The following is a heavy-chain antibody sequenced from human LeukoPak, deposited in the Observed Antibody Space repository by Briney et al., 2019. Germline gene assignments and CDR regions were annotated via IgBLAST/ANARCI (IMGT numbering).Heavy chain of an antibody. D-gene: IGHD3-10*01. J-gene: IGHJ6*03. CDR2: IYTSGST. Sequence: PSETLSLTCTVSGGSISSYYWSWIRQPAGKGLEWIGRIYTSGSTNYNPSLKSRVTMSVDTSKNKFSLKQSSVTAADTAVYYCARWKRGVMSGYYYMDVWGKGTTVTVSS. CDR1: GGSISSYY. V-gene: IGHV4-4*07. CDR3: ARWKRGVMSGYYYMDV.